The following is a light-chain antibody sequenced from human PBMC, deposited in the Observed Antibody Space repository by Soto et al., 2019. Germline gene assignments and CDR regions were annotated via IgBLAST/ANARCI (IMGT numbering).Light chain of an antibody. V-gene: IGKV3-15*01. CDR2: GAS. J-gene: IGKJ2*01. CDR3: QQYNFWYT. Sequence: EIVMTQSQATLSVSPGERATLSCRASQSVSSNLAWYQQKPGQAPRLLIYGASTRATGIPARFSGSGSGTEFTLTISSLQSEDFAVYYCQQYNFWYTFGQGTKLEIK. CDR1: QSVSSN.